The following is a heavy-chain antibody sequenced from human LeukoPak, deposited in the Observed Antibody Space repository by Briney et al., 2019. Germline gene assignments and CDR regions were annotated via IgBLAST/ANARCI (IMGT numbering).Heavy chain of an antibody. V-gene: IGHV3-33*03. CDR2: IWNDGSNK. CDR3: AKDRRPGYSYGREFIDF. CDR1: GFPFSSYG. D-gene: IGHD5-18*01. J-gene: IGHJ4*02. Sequence: PGGSLRLSCAASGFPFSSYGMHWVRQAPGKGLEWVAVIWNDGSNKYYVESVKGRFTISRDDSKNTLYLQMNSLRAEDTAVYYCAKDRRPGYSYGREFIDFWGQGTLVTVSS.